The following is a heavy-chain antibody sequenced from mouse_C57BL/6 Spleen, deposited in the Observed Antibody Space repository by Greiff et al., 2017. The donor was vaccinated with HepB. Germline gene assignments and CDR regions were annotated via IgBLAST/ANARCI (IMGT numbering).Heavy chain of an antibody. J-gene: IGHJ2*01. CDR2: IDPSDSYT. Sequence: QVQLQQPGAELVKPGASVKLSCKASGYTFTSYWMQWVKQRPGQGLEWIGEIDPSDSYTNYNQKFKGKATLTVDTSSSTAYMQLSSLTSEDSAVYYCASYDGYPFDDWGQGTTLTVSS. D-gene: IGHD2-3*01. CDR3: ASYDGYPFDD. CDR1: GYTFTSYW. V-gene: IGHV1-50*01.